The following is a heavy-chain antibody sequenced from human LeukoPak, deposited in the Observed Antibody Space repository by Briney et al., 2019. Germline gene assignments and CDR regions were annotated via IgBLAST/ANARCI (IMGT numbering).Heavy chain of an antibody. CDR2: ITSDNTV. V-gene: IGHV3-11*01. CDR3: ARVVSSRSAVGFGP. Sequence: GGSLRLSCAASGFIFSDYYMSWIPQAPGKGLEWVSYITSDNTVYYSDSVKGRFTISRNNPKNSIYLKMNSLRSEDTAFYYCARVVSSRSAVGFGPWGQGTLVTVSS. CDR1: GFIFSDYY. D-gene: IGHD5/OR15-5a*01. J-gene: IGHJ5*02.